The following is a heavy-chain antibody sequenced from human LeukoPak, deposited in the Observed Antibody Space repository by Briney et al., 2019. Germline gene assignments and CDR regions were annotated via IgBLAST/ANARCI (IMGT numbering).Heavy chain of an antibody. J-gene: IGHJ6*02. CDR1: GYTFTSYD. V-gene: IGHV1-8*01. CDR3: ARIHDFWSGYNYYYYGMDV. Sequence: ASVKVSCKASGYTFTSYDFNWVRQATGQRPEWMGWMSPNSGDTGYAQKFQDRVTMTRNTSISTAYMELSSLRSDDTAVYYCARIHDFWSGYNYYYYGMDVWGQGTTVTVSS. D-gene: IGHD3-3*01. CDR2: MSPNSGDT.